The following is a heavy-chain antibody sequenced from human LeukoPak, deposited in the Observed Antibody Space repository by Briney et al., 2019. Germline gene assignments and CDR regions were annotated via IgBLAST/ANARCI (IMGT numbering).Heavy chain of an antibody. D-gene: IGHD3-10*01. J-gene: IGHJ3*01. CDR1: GFTFSDSG. V-gene: IGHV3-30*02. CDR2: RRYDGGDF. CDR3: AKNDQFGTFDALDV. Sequence: PGGSLRLSCVASGFTFSDSGVHWVRQAPGKGLEWLAFRRYDGGDFYYADSVKGRFTISADSSQGTVYLQMNSLKPDDTAIYYCAKNDQFGTFDALDVWGQGTMVTVSS.